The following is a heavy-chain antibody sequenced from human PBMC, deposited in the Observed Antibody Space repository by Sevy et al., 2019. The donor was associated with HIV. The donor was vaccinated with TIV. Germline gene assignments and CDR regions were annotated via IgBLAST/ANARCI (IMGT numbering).Heavy chain of an antibody. CDR2: ISYDGSNK. CDR1: GFTFSSYG. Sequence: GGSLRLSCAASGFTFSSYGMHWVRHAPGKGLEWVAVISYDGSNKYYADSVKGRFTISRDNSKNTLYLQMNSLRAEDTAVYYCAKDSIVLRFLEWLWGAFDIWGQGTMVTVSS. V-gene: IGHV3-30*18. CDR3: AKDSIVLRFLEWLWGAFDI. D-gene: IGHD3-3*01. J-gene: IGHJ3*02.